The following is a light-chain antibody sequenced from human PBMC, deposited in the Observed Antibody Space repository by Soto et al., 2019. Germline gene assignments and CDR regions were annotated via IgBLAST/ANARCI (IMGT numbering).Light chain of an antibody. Sequence: DVVMTQSPLSLPVTLVQPASISCRSNQSLVHSDGIAYFSWFQQRPGRSPRRLIYKVSNRDSGVPARFSGSGSGTDFALKISRVEAEDVGVYYCIQGTHWPITFGQGTRLEIK. CDR2: KVS. J-gene: IGKJ5*01. V-gene: IGKV2-30*02. CDR3: IQGTHWPIT. CDR1: QSLVHSDGIAY.